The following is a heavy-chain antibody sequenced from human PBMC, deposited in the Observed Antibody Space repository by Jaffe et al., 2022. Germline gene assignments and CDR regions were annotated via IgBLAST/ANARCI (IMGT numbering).Heavy chain of an antibody. CDR1: GFTFSSYA. Sequence: EVQLLESGGGLVQPGGSLRLSCAASGFTFSSYAMSWVRQAPGKGLEWVSAISGSGGSTYYADSVKGRFTISRDNSKNTLYLQMNSLRAEDTAVYYCAKDRGRTGSYPKKQISPYYFDYWGQGTLVTVSS. D-gene: IGHD3-10*01. CDR3: AKDRGRTGSYPKKQISPYYFDY. J-gene: IGHJ4*02. V-gene: IGHV3-23*01. CDR2: ISGSGGST.